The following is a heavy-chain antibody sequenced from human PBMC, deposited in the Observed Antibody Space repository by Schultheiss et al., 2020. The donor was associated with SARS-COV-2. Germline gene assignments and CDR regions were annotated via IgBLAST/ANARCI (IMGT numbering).Heavy chain of an antibody. Sequence: GESLKISCAASGFTFNSYGMHWVRQAPGKGLEWVAVIWYDENNKYYADSVKGRFTISRDNAKNSLYLQMNSLRAEDTAVYYCARAEIAARVYPDYWGQGTLVTVSS. D-gene: IGHD6-6*01. CDR1: GFTFNSYG. V-gene: IGHV3-33*01. CDR3: ARAEIAARVYPDY. CDR2: IWYDENNK. J-gene: IGHJ4*02.